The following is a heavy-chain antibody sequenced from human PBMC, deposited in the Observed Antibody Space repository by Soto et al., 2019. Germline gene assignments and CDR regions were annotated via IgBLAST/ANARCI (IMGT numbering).Heavy chain of an antibody. V-gene: IGHV4-59*01. J-gene: IGHJ4*02. Sequence: LSLTCTVSGGSISRDYWSWIRQPPGKGLEWIGCIYYSGSTNYNPSLKSRVTISIDTSKNQFSLKLNSVTAADTAVYYCATISAAATNWGQGTLVTVSS. CDR2: IYYSGST. CDR3: ATISAAATN. CDR1: GGSISRDY. D-gene: IGHD6-13*01.